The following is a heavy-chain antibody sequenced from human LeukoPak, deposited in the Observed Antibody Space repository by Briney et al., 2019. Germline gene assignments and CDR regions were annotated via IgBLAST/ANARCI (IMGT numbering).Heavy chain of an antibody. Sequence: PGGSLRLSCAASGFTLSGSAMHWVRQASGKGLEWVGRIRSKANSYATAYAASVKGRFTISRDDSKNTAYLQMNSLRAEDTAVYYCARGYYDSNAQLFDYWGQGTLVTVSS. CDR1: GFTLSGSA. CDR2: IRSKANSYAT. CDR3: ARGYYDSNAQLFDY. V-gene: IGHV3-73*01. J-gene: IGHJ4*02. D-gene: IGHD3-22*01.